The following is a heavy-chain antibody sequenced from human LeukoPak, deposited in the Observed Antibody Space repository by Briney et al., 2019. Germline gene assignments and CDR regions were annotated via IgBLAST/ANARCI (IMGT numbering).Heavy chain of an antibody. CDR3: ARVRYCSTNRCYDREFDN. CDR2: IYYSGNT. D-gene: IGHD2-2*01. CDR1: GGSISNYY. Sequence: PSETLSLTCTVSGGSISNYYWSWIRQPPGKGLEWIGYIYYSGNTNYNPSLKSRVTMSVDTSKNQFSLKLNSVTAADTAVYYCARVRYCSTNRCYDREFDNWGQGTLVTVSS. J-gene: IGHJ4*02. V-gene: IGHV4-59*01.